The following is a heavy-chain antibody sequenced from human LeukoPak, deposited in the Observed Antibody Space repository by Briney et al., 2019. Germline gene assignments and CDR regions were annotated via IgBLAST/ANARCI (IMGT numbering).Heavy chain of an antibody. Sequence: GGSLRLSCAASGFTFDDYGMSWVRQAPGKGLEWVSGINWNGGSTGYADSVKGRFTISRDNAKNSPYLQMNSLRAEDTAVYYCARDWDYDFWGGSSPFDYWGQGTLVTVSS. CDR3: ARDWDYDFWGGSSPFDY. D-gene: IGHD3-3*01. CDR1: GFTFDDYG. J-gene: IGHJ4*02. CDR2: INWNGGST. V-gene: IGHV3-20*04.